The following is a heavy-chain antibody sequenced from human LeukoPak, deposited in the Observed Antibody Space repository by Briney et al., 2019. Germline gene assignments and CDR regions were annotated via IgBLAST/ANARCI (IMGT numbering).Heavy chain of an antibody. CDR1: GYTFAVYY. CDR3: AREIGSGSFLDN. D-gene: IGHD3-10*01. V-gene: IGHV1-2*02. J-gene: IGHJ4*02. CDR2: INPKIGGT. Sequence: ASVKVSFKASGYTFAVYYMHWVRQAPGQGREWMGWINPKIGGTNYAQKFQGRVTMTRDTSISTAYMELSRLRSDDTAVYYCAREIGSGSFLDNWGQGTLVTVSS.